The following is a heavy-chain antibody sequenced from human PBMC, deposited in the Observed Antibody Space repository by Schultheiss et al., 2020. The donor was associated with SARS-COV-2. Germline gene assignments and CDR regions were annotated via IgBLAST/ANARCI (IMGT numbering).Heavy chain of an antibody. V-gene: IGHV2-5*08. CDR1: GFSLSTSGMC. J-gene: IGHJ3*02. CDR3: AHTLVVVTGDAFDI. CDR2: IYWDDDK. D-gene: IGHD2-21*02. Sequence: SGPTLVKPTQTLTLTCTFSGFSLSTSGMCVSWIRQPPGKALEWLALIYWDDDKRYSPSLKSRLTITKDTSKNQVVLTMTNMDPVDTATYYCAHTLVVVTGDAFDIWGQGTMVTVSS.